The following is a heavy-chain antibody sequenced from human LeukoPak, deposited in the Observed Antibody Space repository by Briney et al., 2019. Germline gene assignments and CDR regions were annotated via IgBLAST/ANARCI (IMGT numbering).Heavy chain of an antibody. Sequence: GGSLRLSCAASGFTFSSYAMHWVGQAPGKGLEYVSAISSNGGSTYYANSVKGRFTISRDNSKNTLYLQMGSLRAEDMAVYYCARGPYYYDSSGYYVIGDYWGQGTLVTVSS. J-gene: IGHJ4*02. CDR2: ISSNGGST. V-gene: IGHV3-64*01. CDR1: GFTFSSYA. CDR3: ARGPYYYDSSGYYVIGDY. D-gene: IGHD3-22*01.